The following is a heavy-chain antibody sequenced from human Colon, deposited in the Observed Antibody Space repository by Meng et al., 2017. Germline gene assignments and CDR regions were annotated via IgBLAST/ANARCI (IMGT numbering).Heavy chain of an antibody. V-gene: IGHV1-18*01. D-gene: IGHD6-19*01. CDR2: ISCYNGDT. CDR1: RYTFTHHG. J-gene: IGHJ4*02. CDR3: ARDPSNTSGRYAYFDY. Sequence: QLALVQYGAEVKKPGASVRVSCKASRYTFTHHGISWIRQAPGQGLEWMGWISCYNGDTNYAQKLQGRVTMTTDTSTNTAYMDLRGLRSDDTAVYYCARDPSNTSGRYAYFDYWGQGTLVTVSS.